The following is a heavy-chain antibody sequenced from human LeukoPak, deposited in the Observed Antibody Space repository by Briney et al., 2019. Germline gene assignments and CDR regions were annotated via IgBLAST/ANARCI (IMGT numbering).Heavy chain of an antibody. CDR3: ARDPSNFDWLLPNGGDY. CDR2: ISAYNGNT. D-gene: IGHD3-9*01. CDR1: GYTFTSYG. V-gene: IGHV1-18*01. Sequence: DSVTASNKASGYTFTSYGISCVRQAPGQGREWMGWISAYNGNTNYAQTLAGRVTMTTDTSTSTAYMELRSLRSDGTGVYYCARDPSNFDWLLPNGGDYWGQGTLVTVSS. J-gene: IGHJ4*02.